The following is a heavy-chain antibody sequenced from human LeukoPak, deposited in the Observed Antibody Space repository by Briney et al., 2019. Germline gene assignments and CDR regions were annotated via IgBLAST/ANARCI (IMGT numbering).Heavy chain of an antibody. V-gene: IGHV4-59*08. D-gene: IGHD1-26*01. CDR1: GGSISSYY. Sequence: PSETLSLTCTVSGGSISSYYWSWIRQPPGKGLEWIGYIYYSGSTNYNPSLKSRVTMSVDTSKNQFSLKLSSVTAADTGVHYCARSRSGSYSHFDYWGQGTLVTVSS. CDR2: IYYSGST. CDR3: ARSRSGSYSHFDY. J-gene: IGHJ4*02.